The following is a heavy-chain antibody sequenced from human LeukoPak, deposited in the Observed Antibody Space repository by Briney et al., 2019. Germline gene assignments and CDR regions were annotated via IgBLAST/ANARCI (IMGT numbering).Heavy chain of an antibody. CDR1: GGTFSSYA. CDR2: IIPIFGTA. Sequence: SVKVSCKASGGTFSSYAISWVRQAPGQGLEWMGGIIPIFGTANYAQKFQGRVTITADESTSTAYMELSSLRSEDTAVYYCARASNIIVGATIAFDIWGQGAMVTVSS. D-gene: IGHD1-26*01. V-gene: IGHV1-69*01. J-gene: IGHJ3*02. CDR3: ARASNIIVGATIAFDI.